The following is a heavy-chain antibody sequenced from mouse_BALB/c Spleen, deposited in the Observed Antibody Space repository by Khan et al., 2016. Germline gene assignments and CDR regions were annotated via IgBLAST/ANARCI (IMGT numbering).Heavy chain of an antibody. V-gene: IGHV5-17*02. CDR1: GFTFSSFG. Sequence: EVQLVESGGGLVQPGGSRKLSCAASGFTFSSFGMHWVRQAPEKGLEWVAYISSGSSAIYYEDPVKGRFTISRDNPKNTLFLQMTSLRSEDTAMYYCARHYGNYERGWFAYWGQWTLVTVSA. J-gene: IGHJ3*01. CDR2: ISSGSSAI. CDR3: ARHYGNYERGWFAY. D-gene: IGHD2-1*01.